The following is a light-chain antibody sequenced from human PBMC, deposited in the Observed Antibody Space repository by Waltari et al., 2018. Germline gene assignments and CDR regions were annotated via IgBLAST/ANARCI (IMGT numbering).Light chain of an antibody. V-gene: IGLV2-23*02. CDR1: LSDVGRYNL. Sequence: QSALTQPASVSGSPGQSITISCIGSLSDVGRYNLVSWYQQHPGRDPKLLIYEVTRRPSGVSNRFFGSKSGNTASLTISGLQAEDEADYYCCSHGGSTTWVFGGGTKLTVL. CDR2: EVT. CDR3: CSHGGSTTWV. J-gene: IGLJ3*02.